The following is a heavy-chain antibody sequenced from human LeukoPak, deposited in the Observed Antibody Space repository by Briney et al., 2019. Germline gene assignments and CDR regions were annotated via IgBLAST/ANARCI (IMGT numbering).Heavy chain of an antibody. J-gene: IGHJ4*02. V-gene: IGHV4-4*02. D-gene: IGHD3-3*01. CDR1: GGSISSNNW. CDR2: VFHSGST. Sequence: SETLSLTCAVSGGSISSNNWWSWVRQPPGEGLEWIGEVFHSGSTNYNPSLKSRVTISVEKSKNQLSLKLSSVTAADTAVYFCVRNGYYCLDYWGQGTLVTVSS. CDR3: VRNGYYCLDY.